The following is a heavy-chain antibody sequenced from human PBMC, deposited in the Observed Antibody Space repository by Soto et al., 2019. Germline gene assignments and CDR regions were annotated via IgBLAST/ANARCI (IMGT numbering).Heavy chain of an antibody. CDR1: GYTFTSYG. CDR2: TSAYNGNT. Sequence: ASVKVSCKASGYTFTSYGISWVRQAPGQGLEWMGWTSAYNGNTNYAQKPQGRVTMTTDTSTSTAYMELRSLRSDDTAVYYCERDLRHYDSSGYPDYWGQGPLVTVYS. CDR3: ERDLRHYDSSGYPDY. D-gene: IGHD3-22*01. J-gene: IGHJ4*02. V-gene: IGHV1-18*04.